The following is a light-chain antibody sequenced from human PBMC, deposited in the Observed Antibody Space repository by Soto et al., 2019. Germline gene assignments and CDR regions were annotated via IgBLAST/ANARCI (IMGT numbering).Light chain of an antibody. V-gene: IGLV2-8*01. J-gene: IGLJ1*01. CDR3: QSYDSSHV. CDR2: EVT. CDR1: SSDVGGYDY. Sequence: QSVLTQPPSASGSPGQSVTISCTGTSSDVGGYDYVSWYQQYPGKTPKLMIFEVTKRPSGVPDRFSGSKSGNTASLTVSGLQAEDEADYYCQSYDSSHVFGTGTKVTVL.